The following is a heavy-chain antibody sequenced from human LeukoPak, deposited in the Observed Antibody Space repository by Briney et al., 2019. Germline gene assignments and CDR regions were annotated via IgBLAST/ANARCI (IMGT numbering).Heavy chain of an antibody. CDR2: ISGSGGST. CDR1: GFTFSSYA. V-gene: IGHV3-23*01. D-gene: IGHD2/OR15-2a*01. Sequence: SGGSLRLSCAASGFTFSSYAMSWVRQTPGKGLAWVSAISGSGGSTYYADFVKGRFTISRDNSKNTLYLQMNSLRAEDTAVYYCAIVRDPNGGSYFDYWGQGTLVTVSS. CDR3: AIVRDPNGGSYFDY. J-gene: IGHJ4*02.